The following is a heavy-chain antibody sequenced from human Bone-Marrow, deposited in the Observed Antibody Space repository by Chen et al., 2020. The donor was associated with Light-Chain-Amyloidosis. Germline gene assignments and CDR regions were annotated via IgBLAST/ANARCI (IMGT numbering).Heavy chain of an antibody. V-gene: IGHV5-51*01. CDR3: ARRRDGYNFDY. J-gene: IGHJ4*02. CDR1: GYTFPNYW. CDR2: IYPDDSDA. D-gene: IGHD5-12*01. Sequence: VKKPGESLKISCKGSGYTFPNYWIGWVRQMPGKGLEWMGVIYPDDSDARYSPSFEGQVTISADKSITTADRQWRSLKASDTAMYYCARRRDGYNFDYWGQGTLVTVSS.